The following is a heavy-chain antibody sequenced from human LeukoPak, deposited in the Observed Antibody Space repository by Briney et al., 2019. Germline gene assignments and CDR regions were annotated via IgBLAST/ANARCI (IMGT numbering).Heavy chain of an antibody. CDR1: GFTFSSYN. V-gene: IGHV3-21*01. Sequence: GGSLRLSCAASGFTFSSYNMNWVRQAPGKGPEWVSSITSSSSYIYYADSVKGRFTISRDNSKNTLYLQMNSLRAEDTAVYYCAKIHGLQLYYYYYMDVWGKGTTVTVSS. CDR2: ITSSSSYI. D-gene: IGHD5-24*01. J-gene: IGHJ6*03. CDR3: AKIHGLQLYYYYYMDV.